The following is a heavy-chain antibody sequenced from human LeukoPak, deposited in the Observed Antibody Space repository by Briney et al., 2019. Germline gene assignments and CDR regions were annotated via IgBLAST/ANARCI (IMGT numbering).Heavy chain of an antibody. V-gene: IGHV3-30*18. CDR2: ISYDGSNK. D-gene: IGHD5-12*01. Sequence: GGSLRLSCAASGFTFSSYGMHWVRQAPGKGLEWVAVISYDGSNKYYADSVKGRFTISRDNSKNTLYLQMNSLRAEDTAVYYCAKGERRVATVYYFDYWGQGTLVTVSS. CDR1: GFTFSSYG. CDR3: AKGERRVATVYYFDY. J-gene: IGHJ4*02.